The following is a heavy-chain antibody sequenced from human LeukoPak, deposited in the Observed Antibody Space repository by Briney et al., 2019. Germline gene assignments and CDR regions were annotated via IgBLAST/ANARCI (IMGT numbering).Heavy chain of an antibody. CDR2: ISYDGSNK. V-gene: IGHV3-30*18. J-gene: IGHJ6*02. Sequence: AGRSLRLSCAASGFTFSSYGMHWVRQAPGKGLEWVAVISYDGSNKYYADSVKGRFTISRDNSKNTLYLQMNSLRAEDTAVYYCAKDRRYNWNAGRDYYYYYGMDVWGQGTTVTVSS. D-gene: IGHD1-20*01. CDR3: AKDRRYNWNAGRDYYYYYGMDV. CDR1: GFTFSSYG.